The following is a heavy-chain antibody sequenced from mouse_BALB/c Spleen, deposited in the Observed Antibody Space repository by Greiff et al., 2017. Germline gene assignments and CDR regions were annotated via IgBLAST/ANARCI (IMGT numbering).Heavy chain of an antibody. V-gene: IGHV1-77*01. Sequence: QVQLKESGPELVKPGASVKMSCKASGYTFTDYVISWVKQRTGQGLEWIGEIYPGSGSTYYNEKFKGKATLTADKSSNTAYMQLSSLTSEDSAVYFCARSRAYYGNSAWFAYWGQGTLVTVSA. CDR1: GYTFTDYV. CDR2: IYPGSGST. D-gene: IGHD2-10*01. J-gene: IGHJ3*01. CDR3: ARSRAYYGNSAWFAY.